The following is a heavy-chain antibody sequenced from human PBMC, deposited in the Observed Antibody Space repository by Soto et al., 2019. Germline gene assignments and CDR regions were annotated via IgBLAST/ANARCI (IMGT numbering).Heavy chain of an antibody. CDR1: GGSISSSSYY. D-gene: IGHD6-19*01. J-gene: IGHJ4*02. Sequence: QLQLQESGPGLVKPSETLSLTCTVSGGSISSSSYYWGWIRQPPGKGLEWIGSIYYSGSTYYNPTLKSRVTISVYTSKNQFSLTLSSVTAEDTAVYFCERASSGWLGFVDYWGQGTLVTVSS. CDR3: ERASSGWLGFVDY. CDR2: IYYSGST. V-gene: IGHV4-39*01.